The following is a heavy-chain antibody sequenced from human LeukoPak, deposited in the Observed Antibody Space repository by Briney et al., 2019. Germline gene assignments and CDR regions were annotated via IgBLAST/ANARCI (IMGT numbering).Heavy chain of an antibody. Sequence: SETLSLTCTVSGGSISSYYWSWIRQPPGKGLEWIGYIYYSGSTNYNPSLKSRVTISVDTSKNQSSLKLSSVTAADTAVYYCARVVKGSHDYWGQGTLVTVSS. CDR1: GGSISSYY. V-gene: IGHV4-59*01. CDR3: ARVVKGSHDY. CDR2: IYYSGST. D-gene: IGHD2-21*01. J-gene: IGHJ4*02.